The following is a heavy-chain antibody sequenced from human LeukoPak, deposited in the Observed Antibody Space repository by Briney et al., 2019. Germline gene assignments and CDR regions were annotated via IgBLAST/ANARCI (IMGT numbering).Heavy chain of an antibody. CDR3: ARFSSGWYYFDY. J-gene: IGHJ4*02. CDR1: VFTFRDYY. Sequence: GGSLRLSCAASVFTFRDYYMSWIRQAPGKGLEWVSYISSRSSHTNYADSVKGRFTISRDNAKNSLYLQMNSLRAEDTAVYYCARFSSGWYYFDYWGQGTLVTVSS. CDR2: ISSRSSHT. V-gene: IGHV3-11*03. D-gene: IGHD6-19*01.